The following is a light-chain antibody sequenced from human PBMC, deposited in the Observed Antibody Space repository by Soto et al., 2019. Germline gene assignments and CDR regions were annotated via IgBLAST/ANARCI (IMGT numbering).Light chain of an antibody. CDR2: DAS. CDR3: QQRSVWPT. V-gene: IGKV3-11*01. Sequence: LTQPPDTLSLSPGERATLSCRASQSVSSYLAWYQQKGGQAPRLLIYDASSRATGIPARFSGSGSGTDFTLTISSLEPEDFAVYYCQQRSVWPTFGGGTKVDIK. CDR1: QSVSSY. J-gene: IGKJ4*01.